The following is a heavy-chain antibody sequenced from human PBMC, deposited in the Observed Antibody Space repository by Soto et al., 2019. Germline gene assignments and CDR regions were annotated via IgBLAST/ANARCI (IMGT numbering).Heavy chain of an antibody. D-gene: IGHD3-10*01. Sequence: GEALKISWKGSGYSCNTYWIGWGRQRPGKGLEWMAMIYPADSETRYSPSFQGHVTISADKAISTAYLQWSSLKAADTANYYCATLLSTLVRGLIPSDGWFDPWGQGTLVTVSS. CDR1: GYSCNTYW. V-gene: IGHV5-51*01. CDR3: ATLLSTLVRGLIPSDGWFDP. CDR2: IYPADSET. J-gene: IGHJ5*02.